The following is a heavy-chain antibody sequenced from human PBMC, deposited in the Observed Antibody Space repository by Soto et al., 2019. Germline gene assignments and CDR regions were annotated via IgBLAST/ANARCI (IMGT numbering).Heavy chain of an antibody. D-gene: IGHD6-19*01. CDR1: GFAFSSYA. CDR2: ISGSGGST. V-gene: IGHV3-23*01. Sequence: PGGSLRLSCAASGFAFSSYAMSWVRQAPGKGLEWVSVISGSGGSTYYADSVKGRFTISRDNSKNTLYLQMNSLRAEDTAVYYCAKKIYSSGWYPGSNWFDPWGQGTLVTVSS. CDR3: AKKIYSSGWYPGSNWFDP. J-gene: IGHJ5*02.